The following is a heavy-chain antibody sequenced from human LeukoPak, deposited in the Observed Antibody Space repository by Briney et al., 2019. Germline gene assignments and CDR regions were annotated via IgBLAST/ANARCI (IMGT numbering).Heavy chain of an antibody. Sequence: ASVKVSCKASGYTFTSYGISWVRQAPGQGLEWMGWISAYNGNTNYAQKLQGRVTMTTDTSTSTAYMELRSLRSDDTAVYYCARDVVIMITFGGVIGNYYYYMDVWGKGTTVTISS. CDR3: ARDVVIMITFGGVIGNYYYYMDV. V-gene: IGHV1-18*01. CDR1: GYTFTSYG. D-gene: IGHD3-16*02. J-gene: IGHJ6*03. CDR2: ISAYNGNT.